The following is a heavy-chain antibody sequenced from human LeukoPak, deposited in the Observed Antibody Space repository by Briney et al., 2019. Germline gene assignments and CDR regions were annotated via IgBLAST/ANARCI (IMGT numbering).Heavy chain of an antibody. D-gene: IGHD5-12*01. Sequence: GESLKISCKGSGYSFTSYWIGWVRQMPGKGLEWMGITYPGDSDTRYSPSFQGQVTISADKSISTAYLQWSSLKASDTAMYYWARGPRGYSGYDPLMDAFDIWGQGTMVTVSS. CDR1: GYSFTSYW. V-gene: IGHV5-51*01. CDR3: ARGPRGYSGYDPLMDAFDI. J-gene: IGHJ3*02. CDR2: TYPGDSDT.